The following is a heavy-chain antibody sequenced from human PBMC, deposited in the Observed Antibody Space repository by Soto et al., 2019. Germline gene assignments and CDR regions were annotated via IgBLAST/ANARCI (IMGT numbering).Heavy chain of an antibody. CDR1: GGTFSSYA. V-gene: IGHV1-69*13. Sequence: ASVKVSCKASGGTFSSYAISWVRQAPGQGLEWMGGIIPIFGTANYAQKFQGRVTITADESTSTAYMELSSLRSEDTAVYYCARLGAAAGTGYYYYGMDVWGQGTTVTVSS. J-gene: IGHJ6*02. D-gene: IGHD6-13*01. CDR2: IIPIFGTA. CDR3: ARLGAAAGTGYYYYGMDV.